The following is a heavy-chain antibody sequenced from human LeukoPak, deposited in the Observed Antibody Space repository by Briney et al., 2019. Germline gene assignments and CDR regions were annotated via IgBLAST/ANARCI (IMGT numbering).Heavy chain of an antibody. CDR3: ANVEAGSFDY. J-gene: IGHJ4*02. Sequence: GGSLRLSCVASGYTFSDHGMHWVRQAPGKGLEWVTMIWSTGTTGFYADSVKGRFTISRDNSKNTLYLQMNSLRAEDTAVYYCANVEAGSFDYWGQGTLVTVSS. V-gene: IGHV3-30*02. CDR2: IWSTGTTG. CDR1: GYTFSDHG. D-gene: IGHD3-10*01.